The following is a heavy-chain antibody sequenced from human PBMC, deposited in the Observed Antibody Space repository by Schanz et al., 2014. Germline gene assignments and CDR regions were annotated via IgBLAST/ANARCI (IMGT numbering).Heavy chain of an antibody. CDR1: GFTFSSYA. CDR2: IGSSSSRI. D-gene: IGHD2-21*01. Sequence: EVQLVESGGGLVQPGGSLRLSCAASGFTFSSYAMSWIRQAPGKGLEWISYIGSSSSRIDHADSVKSRFTISRDNSRNTLYLQMNSLRAEDTAVYYCARDGYSVVVISPTESFDIWGQGTMVTVSP. CDR3: ARDGYSVVVISPTESFDI. J-gene: IGHJ3*02. V-gene: IGHV3-48*01.